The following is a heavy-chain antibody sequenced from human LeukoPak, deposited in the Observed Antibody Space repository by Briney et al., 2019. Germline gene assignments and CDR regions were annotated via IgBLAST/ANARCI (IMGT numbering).Heavy chain of an antibody. CDR3: ARVVPYGDPLFDY. Sequence: TGGSLRLSCAASGFTFSSYSMNWVRQAPGKGLEWVSSISGSSSSYIYYADSVKGRFTISRDNAKNSLYLQMNSLRAEDTAVHYCARVVPYGDPLFDYWGQGTLVTVSS. D-gene: IGHD4-17*01. V-gene: IGHV3-21*01. CDR1: GFTFSSYS. CDR2: ISGSSSSYI. J-gene: IGHJ4*02.